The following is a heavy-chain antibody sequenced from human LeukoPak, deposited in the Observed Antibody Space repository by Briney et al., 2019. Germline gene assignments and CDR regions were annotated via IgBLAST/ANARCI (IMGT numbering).Heavy chain of an antibody. D-gene: IGHD4-17*01. CDR2: IIPILGIA. J-gene: IGHJ6*02. CDR1: GGTFSSYA. CDR3: ARVHGDYPSYYYGMDV. Sequence: GSSVKVSCKASGGTFSSYAISWVRQAPGQGLEWMGRIIPILGIANYAQKFQGRVTITADKSTSTAYMELSSLRSEDTAVYCCARVHGDYPSYYYGMDVWGQGTTVTVSS. V-gene: IGHV1-69*04.